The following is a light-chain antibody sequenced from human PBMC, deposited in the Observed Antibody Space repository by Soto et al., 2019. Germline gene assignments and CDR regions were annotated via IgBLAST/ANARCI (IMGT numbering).Light chain of an antibody. V-gene: IGLV2-8*01. CDR2: EVT. Sequence: ALTQPPSASGSPGQSVTISCTGTSSDVGGYNYVSWYQQHPGKAPKLMIYEVTKRPSGVPDRFSGSKSGNTASLTVSGLQAEDEADYYCSSYAGSNNLVFGGGTKVTVL. CDR3: SSYAGSNNLV. J-gene: IGLJ2*01. CDR1: SSDVGGYNY.